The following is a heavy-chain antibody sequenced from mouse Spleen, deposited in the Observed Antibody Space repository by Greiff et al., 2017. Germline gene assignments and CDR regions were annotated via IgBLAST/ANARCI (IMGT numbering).Heavy chain of an antibody. V-gene: IGHV5-9*04. CDR1: GFTFSSYA. Sequence: EVKLVESGGGLVKRGGSLKLSCAASGFTFSSYAMSWVRQTPEKRLEWVATISSGGGNTYYPDSVKGRFTISRDNAKNTLYLQMSSLKSEDTAMYYCARYGRLRAMDYWGQGTSVTVSS. CDR2: ISSGGGNT. D-gene: IGHD1-2*01. CDR3: ARYGRLRAMDY. J-gene: IGHJ4*01.